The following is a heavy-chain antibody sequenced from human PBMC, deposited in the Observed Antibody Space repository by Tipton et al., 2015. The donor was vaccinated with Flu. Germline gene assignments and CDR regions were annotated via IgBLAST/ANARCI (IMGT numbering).Heavy chain of an antibody. D-gene: IGHD1-26*01. V-gene: IGHV3-11*01. CDR2: ISSSGSTI. CDR1: GFTFSDYY. J-gene: IGHJ6*02. CDR3: AREPGATSGYYYYYGMDV. Sequence: SLRLSCAASGFTFSDYYTSWIRQAPGKGLEWVSYISSSGSTIYYADSVKGRFTISRDNAKNSLYLQMNSLRAEDTAVYYCAREPGATSGYYYYYGMDVWGQGTTVTVPS.